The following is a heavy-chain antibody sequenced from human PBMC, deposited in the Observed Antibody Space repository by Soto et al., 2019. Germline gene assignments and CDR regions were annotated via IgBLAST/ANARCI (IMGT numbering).Heavy chain of an antibody. CDR2: ISSSGSTI. CDR3: VPRPLITVFAGTTPGLDY. CDR1: GFTFSDYY. J-gene: IGHJ4*02. Sequence: GGSLRLSCAASGFTFSDYYMSWIRQAPGKGLEWVSYISSSGSTIYYADSVKGRFTISRDNAKNSLYLQMNSLRAEDTAVYYCVPRPLITVFAGTTPGLDYWGQGTLVTVSS. V-gene: IGHV3-11*01. D-gene: IGHD1-1*01.